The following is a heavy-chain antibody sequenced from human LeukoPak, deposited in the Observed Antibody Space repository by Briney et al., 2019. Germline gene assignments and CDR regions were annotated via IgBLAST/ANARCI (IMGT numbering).Heavy chain of an antibody. CDR3: ARPLFPRWYCSSTSCPYGMDV. D-gene: IGHD2-2*01. J-gene: IGHJ6*02. V-gene: IGHV1-2*06. CDR1: GYTFTGYY. CDR2: INPNSGGT. Sequence: ASVRVSFKASGYTFTGYYMHWVGQPPAQGLAGMGRINPNSGGTNYAQKFQGRVTMTRHTSVSTAYMDQSRLRSDDTAVYYCARPLFPRWYCSSTSCPYGMDVWGQGTTVTVSS.